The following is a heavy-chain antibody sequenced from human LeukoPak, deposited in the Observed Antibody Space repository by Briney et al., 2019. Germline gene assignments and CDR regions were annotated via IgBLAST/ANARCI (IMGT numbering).Heavy chain of an antibody. V-gene: IGHV1-18*01. CDR2: ISAYNGNT. J-gene: IGHJ5*02. D-gene: IGHD1-14*01. Sequence: ASVKVSCRASGYTFTSYGISWVRQAPGQGLEWMGWISAYNGNTNYAQKLQGRVTMTTDTSTSTAYMELRSLRSDDTAVYYCARDSSIPEWLDPWGQGTLVTVSS. CDR1: GYTFTSYG. CDR3: ARDSSIPEWLDP.